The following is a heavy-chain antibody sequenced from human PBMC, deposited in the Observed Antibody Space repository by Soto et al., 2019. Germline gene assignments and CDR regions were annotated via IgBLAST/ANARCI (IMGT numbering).Heavy chain of an antibody. CDR1: GFSFSDIA. J-gene: IGHJ4*02. Sequence: PGGSLRLSCATSGFSFSDIAMHWVRQASGKGLEWVGRIDRKTYNYATTYGASVKGRFTISRDDSRNMVYLQMNSLKTEDTAMYYCVRVDKQLGTTFFDHWGQGILVTVSS. CDR2: IDRKTYNYAT. CDR3: VRVDKQLGTTFFDH. D-gene: IGHD1-1*01. V-gene: IGHV3-73*01.